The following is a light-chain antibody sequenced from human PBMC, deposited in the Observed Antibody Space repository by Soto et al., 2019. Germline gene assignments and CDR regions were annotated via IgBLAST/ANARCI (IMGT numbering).Light chain of an antibody. CDR1: QGVSRK. J-gene: IGKJ4*01. V-gene: IGKV3-15*01. Sequence: DIVMTQSPATLSVSPGERVTFSCRASQGVSRKLAWYQHKPGQAPRLLISGASTRATGIPARFSGSGSGTELTLTISSLQSEDCAIYDCQMYHTWRITFGGGTKV. CDR3: QMYHTWRIT. CDR2: GAS.